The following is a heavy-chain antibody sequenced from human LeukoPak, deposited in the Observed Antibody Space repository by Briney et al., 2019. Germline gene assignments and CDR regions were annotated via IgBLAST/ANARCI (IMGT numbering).Heavy chain of an antibody. CDR1: GFTFSDHY. Sequence: PGGSLRLSCAASGFTFSDHYMSWVHQAPGKGLEWVSYISSGGDIIYYADSVKGRFTISRDNAKNLLFLQMNSLRADDTAVYYCARDLYDFWSGCFDNWGQGILVTVSS. D-gene: IGHD3-3*01. CDR2: ISSGGDII. J-gene: IGHJ4*02. CDR3: ARDLYDFWSGCFDN. V-gene: IGHV3-11*04.